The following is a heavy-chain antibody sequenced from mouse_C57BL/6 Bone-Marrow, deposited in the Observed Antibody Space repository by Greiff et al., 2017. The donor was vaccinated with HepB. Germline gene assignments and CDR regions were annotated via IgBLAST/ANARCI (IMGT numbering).Heavy chain of an antibody. CDR2: INYDGSST. D-gene: IGHD3-2*02. J-gene: IGHJ4*01. Sequence: DVQLVESEGGLVQPGSSMKLSCTASGFTFSDYYMAWVRQVPEKGLEWVANINYDGSSTYYLDSLKSRFIISRDNAKNILYLQMSSLKSEDTATYYCARDSEGAMDYWGQGTSVTVSS. V-gene: IGHV5-16*01. CDR3: ARDSEGAMDY. CDR1: GFTFSDYY.